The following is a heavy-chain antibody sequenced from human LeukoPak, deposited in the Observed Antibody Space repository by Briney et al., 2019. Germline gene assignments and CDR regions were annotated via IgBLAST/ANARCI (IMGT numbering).Heavy chain of an antibody. D-gene: IGHD3-10*01. CDR1: GGSISSSSYY. J-gene: IGHJ2*01. V-gene: IGHV4-39*01. Sequence: PSETLSFTCTVSGGSISSSSYYWGWIRQPPGKGLEWIGSIYYSGSTYYNPSLKSRVTISVDTSKNQFSLKLSSVTAADTAVYYCARLSPGAQWYFDLWGRGTLVTVSS. CDR3: ARLSPGAQWYFDL. CDR2: IYYSGST.